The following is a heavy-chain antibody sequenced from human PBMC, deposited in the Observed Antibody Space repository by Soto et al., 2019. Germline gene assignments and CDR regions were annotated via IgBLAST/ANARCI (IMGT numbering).Heavy chain of an antibody. CDR2: ISSSGSTI. D-gene: IGHD6-6*01. J-gene: IGHJ3*02. Sequence: GGSLRLSCAASGFTFSDYYMSWIRQAPGKGLEWVSYISSSGSTIYYADSVKGRFTISRDNAKNSLYLQMNSLRAEDTAVYYCATMSSIAARQGLAHAFDIWGQGTMVTVSS. CDR3: ATMSSIAARQGLAHAFDI. V-gene: IGHV3-11*01. CDR1: GFTFSDYY.